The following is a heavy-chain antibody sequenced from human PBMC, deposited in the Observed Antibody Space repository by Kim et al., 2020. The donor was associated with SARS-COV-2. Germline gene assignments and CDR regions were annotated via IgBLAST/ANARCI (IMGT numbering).Heavy chain of an antibody. Sequence: ASVKVSCKASGYTFTSYAMHWVRQAPGQRLEWMGWINAGNGNTKYSQKFQGRVTITRDTSASTAYMELSSLRSEDTAVYYCVTIFGVVIPFDAFDIWGQGTMVTVSS. D-gene: IGHD3-3*01. CDR2: INAGNGNT. CDR3: VTIFGVVIPFDAFDI. V-gene: IGHV1-3*01. CDR1: GYTFTSYA. J-gene: IGHJ3*02.